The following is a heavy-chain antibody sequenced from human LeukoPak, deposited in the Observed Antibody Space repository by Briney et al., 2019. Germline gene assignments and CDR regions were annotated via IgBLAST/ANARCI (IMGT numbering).Heavy chain of an antibody. J-gene: IGHJ5*02. D-gene: IGHD3-10*01. CDR3: AREWLVRANWFDP. V-gene: IGHV1-2*02. Sequence: ASVKVSCKTSGYTFSDYYVHWVRQAPGQGLEWMGWINPNSGGTNYAQKFQGRVTMTRDTSISTAYMELSRLRSDDTAVYYCAREWLVRANWFDPWGQGTLVTVSS. CDR1: GYTFSDYY. CDR2: INPNSGGT.